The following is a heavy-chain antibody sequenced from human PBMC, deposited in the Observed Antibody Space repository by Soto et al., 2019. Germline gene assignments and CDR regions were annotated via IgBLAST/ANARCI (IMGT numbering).Heavy chain of an antibody. V-gene: IGHV3-7*03. D-gene: IGHD2-2*01. J-gene: IGHJ4*02. CDR2: IKQDGTEK. Sequence: PGGSLRLSCAASGFTFSTYWMTWVRQAPGKGLEWVANIKQDGTEKYYVDSVKGRFTISRDNAKNSLYLQMNSLRAEDTAVYYCAKPPPTSGWHYYFDYWGQGNLVTVSS. CDR3: AKPPPTSGWHYYFDY. CDR1: GFTFSTYW.